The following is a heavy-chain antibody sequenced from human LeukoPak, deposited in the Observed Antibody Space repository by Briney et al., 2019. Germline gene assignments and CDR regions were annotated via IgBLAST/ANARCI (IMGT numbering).Heavy chain of an antibody. CDR2: ISYDGSNK. CDR3: ARDNGYTTSSSLRLRRGWFDP. D-gene: IGHD4-17*01. CDR1: GFTFSSYA. V-gene: IGHV3-30-3*01. J-gene: IGHJ5*02. Sequence: PGGSLRLSCAASGFTFSSYAMHWVRQAPGKGLEWVAVISYDGSNKYYADSVKGRFTISRDNSKNTLYLQMNSLRAEDTAVYYCARDNGYTTSSSLRLRRGWFDPWGQGTLVTVSS.